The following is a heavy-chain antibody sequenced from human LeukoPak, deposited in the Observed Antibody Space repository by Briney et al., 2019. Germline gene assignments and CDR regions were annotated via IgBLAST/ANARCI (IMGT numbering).Heavy chain of an antibody. Sequence: SVTVSCKASGGTFSIYAISWVRQAPGQGLEWMGGIIPIFGTANYAQKFQGRVTITADESTSTAYMELSSLRSEDTAVYYCAREVGGTGTIPEDPDYYYYMDVWGKGTTVTVSS. CDR1: GGTFSIYA. CDR3: AREVGGTGTIPEDPDYYYYMDV. V-gene: IGHV1-69*13. D-gene: IGHD1-7*01. J-gene: IGHJ6*03. CDR2: IIPIFGTA.